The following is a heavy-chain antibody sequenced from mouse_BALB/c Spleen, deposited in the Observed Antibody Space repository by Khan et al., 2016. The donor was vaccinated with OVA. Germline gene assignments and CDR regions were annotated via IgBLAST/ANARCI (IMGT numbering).Heavy chain of an antibody. V-gene: IGHV1S132*01. D-gene: IGHD2-1*01. J-gene: IGHJ3*01. CDR3: ARGYVGNYEFAY. CDR1: GYTFTSYW. Sequence: VQLQESGTELVKPGASVKLSCKTSGYTFTSYWIQWVKQRPGQGLEWIGQIFPGTGTTYYNENFKGKATLTIDTSSTTAYMQLSSLTSEDSAGYCCARGYVGNYEFAYWGQGTLVTVSA. CDR2: IFPGTGTT.